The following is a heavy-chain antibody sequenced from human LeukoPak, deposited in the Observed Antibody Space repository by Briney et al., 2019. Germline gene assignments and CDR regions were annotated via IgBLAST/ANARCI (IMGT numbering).Heavy chain of an antibody. CDR1: GFTFSSSA. D-gene: IGHD1-26*01. J-gene: IGHJ4*02. V-gene: IGHV3-23*01. CDR3: AKVRVGAPYYFDY. CDR2: ISGSGGST. Sequence: PGGSLRLSCAASGFTFSSSAVSWVRQAPGKGLEWVSGISGSGGSTSYADSVKGRFTISRDNSKNTLYLQMNRLRAEDTAVYCCAKVRVGAPYYFDYWGQGTLVTVSS.